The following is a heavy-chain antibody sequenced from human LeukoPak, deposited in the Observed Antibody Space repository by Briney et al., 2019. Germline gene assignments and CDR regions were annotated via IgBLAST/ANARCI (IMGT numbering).Heavy chain of an antibody. J-gene: IGHJ4*02. D-gene: IGHD6-19*01. CDR3: ARDSSGLIDY. Sequence: PGGSLRLSCAASGFSFSSYHMNWVRQAPGKGLEWVSSITSSSSYIYYADSVKGRFTISRDNAKNSLYLQMNSLRSDDTAVYYCARDSSGLIDYWGQGTLVTVSS. V-gene: IGHV3-21*04. CDR1: GFSFSSYH. CDR2: ITSSSSYI.